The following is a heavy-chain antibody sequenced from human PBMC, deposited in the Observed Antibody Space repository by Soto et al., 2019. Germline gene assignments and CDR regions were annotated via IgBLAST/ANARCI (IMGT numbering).Heavy chain of an antibody. CDR2: ISAYNGNT. CDR3: ARDDALEYCSGGSCYSFDY. V-gene: IGHV1-18*01. D-gene: IGHD2-15*01. CDR1: GYTFSSYG. Sequence: QVQLVQSGAEVKKPGASVKVSCKASGYTFSSYGISWVRQAPGQGLEWMGWISAYNGNTNYAQKLQGRVTMTTDTSTPTAYMELRSLRSDDTAVYYCARDDALEYCSGGSCYSFDYWGHGTLVTVSS. J-gene: IGHJ4*01.